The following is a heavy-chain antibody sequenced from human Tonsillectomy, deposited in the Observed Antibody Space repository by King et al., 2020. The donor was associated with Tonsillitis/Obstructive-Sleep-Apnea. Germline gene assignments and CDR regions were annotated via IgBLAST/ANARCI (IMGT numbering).Heavy chain of an antibody. D-gene: IGHD1-26*01. CDR3: AKDGNSGSYYFDY. Sequence: VQLVESGGGVVQPGRSLRLSCAASGFPFSSYGMHWVRQAPGKGLEWVAVISYDGSNKYYADSVKGRFTISRDNSKNTLYLQMNSLRAEDTAVYFCAKDGNSGSYYFDYWGQGTLVTVSS. V-gene: IGHV3-30*18. CDR2: ISYDGSNK. J-gene: IGHJ4*02. CDR1: GFPFSSYG.